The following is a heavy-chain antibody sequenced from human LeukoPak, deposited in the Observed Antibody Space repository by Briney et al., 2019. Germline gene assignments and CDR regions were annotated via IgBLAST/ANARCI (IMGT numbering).Heavy chain of an antibody. J-gene: IGHJ6*02. D-gene: IGHD2-2*01. Sequence: SETLSLTCTVSGGSISSYYWSWIRQPPGKELEWIGYVYYSGSTNYNPSLRSRVTISVDTSKNQFSLKLSSVTAADTAVYYCARVPYSSSWSYYGIDVWGQGTTVTVSS. CDR1: GGSISSYY. V-gene: IGHV4-59*01. CDR3: ARVPYSSSWSYYGIDV. CDR2: VYYSGST.